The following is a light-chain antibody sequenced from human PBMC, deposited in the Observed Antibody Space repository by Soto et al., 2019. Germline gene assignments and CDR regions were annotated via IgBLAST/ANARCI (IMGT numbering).Light chain of an antibody. V-gene: IGKV1-5*03. J-gene: IGKJ1*01. CDR2: KAS. CDR1: QTISSW. CDR3: QHYNSYSEA. Sequence: DLQLTQSPSTLSGSVGDRVTITCRASQTISSWFAWYQQKPGKDPKLLIYKASTLKSGVPSRFSGSGSGTEFTLTIRSLQPDDFATYYCQHYNSYSEAFGQGTKVDIK.